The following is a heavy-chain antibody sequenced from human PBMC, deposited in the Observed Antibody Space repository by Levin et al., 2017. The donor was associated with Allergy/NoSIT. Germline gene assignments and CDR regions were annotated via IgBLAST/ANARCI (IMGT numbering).Heavy chain of an antibody. V-gene: IGHV4-39*07. CDR2: IYYSGST. D-gene: IGHD1-26*01. Sequence: PGGSLRLSCTVSGGSISSSSYYWGWIRQPPGKGLEWIGSIYYSGSTYYNPSLKSRVTISVDTSKNQFSLKLSSVTAADTAVYYCARAGQWELLFQYYGMDVWGQGTTVTVSS. CDR1: GGSISSSSYY. CDR3: ARAGQWELLFQYYGMDV. J-gene: IGHJ6*02.